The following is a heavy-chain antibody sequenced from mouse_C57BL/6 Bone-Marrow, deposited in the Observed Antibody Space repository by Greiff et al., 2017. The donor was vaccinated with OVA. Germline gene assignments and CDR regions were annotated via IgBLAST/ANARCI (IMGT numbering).Heavy chain of an antibody. CDR2: INYDGSST. J-gene: IGHJ1*03. D-gene: IGHD1-1*01. CDR3: ARDKLLRSNWYFDV. V-gene: IGHV5-16*01. Sequence: EVMLVESEGGLVQPGSSMKLSCTASGFTFSDYYMAWVRQVPEKGLEWVANINYDGSSTYYLDSLKSRFIISRDNAKNILYLQMSSLKSEDTDTYNCARDKLLRSNWYFDVWGTGTTVTVSS. CDR1: GFTFSDYY.